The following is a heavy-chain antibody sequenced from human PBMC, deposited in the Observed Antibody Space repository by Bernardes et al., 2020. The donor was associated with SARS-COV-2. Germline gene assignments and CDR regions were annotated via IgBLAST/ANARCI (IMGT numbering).Heavy chain of an antibody. J-gene: IGHJ4*02. CDR2: IYSGGST. Sequence: GGSLRLSCAASGFTVSSNYMSWVRQAPGKGLEWVSVIYSGGSTYYADSVKGRFTISRDNSKNTLYLQMNSLRAEDTAVYYCAREGPQKYYYDSSGYYYNAYWGQGTLVTVSS. CDR1: GFTVSSNY. V-gene: IGHV3-53*01. CDR3: AREGPQKYYYDSSGYYYNAY. D-gene: IGHD3-22*01.